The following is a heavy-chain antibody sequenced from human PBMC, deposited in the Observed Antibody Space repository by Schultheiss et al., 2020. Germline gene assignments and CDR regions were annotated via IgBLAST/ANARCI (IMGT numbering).Heavy chain of an antibody. D-gene: IGHD6-19*01. V-gene: IGHV4-39*01. Sequence: SATLSLTCTVSGGSISSSSYYWGWIRQPPGKGLEWIGSIYYSGSTYYNPSLKSRVTISVDTSKNQFSLKLSSVTAADTAVYYCARGAVAGFDYWGQGTLVTVAS. CDR2: IYYSGST. CDR1: GGSISSSSYY. J-gene: IGHJ4*02. CDR3: ARGAVAGFDY.